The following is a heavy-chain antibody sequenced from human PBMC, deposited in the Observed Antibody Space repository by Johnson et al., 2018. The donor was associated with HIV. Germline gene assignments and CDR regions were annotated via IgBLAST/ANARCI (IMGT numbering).Heavy chain of an antibody. V-gene: IGHV3-30*02. CDR3: ARDQWMAGDAFDI. D-gene: IGHD5-24*01. Sequence: QVQLVESGGGVVQPGGSLRLSCAASGFTFSSYGMHWVRQAPGKGLAWVAFIRYDGSNKYYVDSVKGRITISRDNAKNSLYLQMNSLRAEDTAVYYCARDQWMAGDAFDIWGQGTVVTVSS. CDR1: GFTFSSYG. CDR2: IRYDGSNK. J-gene: IGHJ3*02.